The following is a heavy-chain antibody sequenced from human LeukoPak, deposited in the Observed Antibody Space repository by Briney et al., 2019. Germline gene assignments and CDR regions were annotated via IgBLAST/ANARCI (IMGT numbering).Heavy chain of an antibody. CDR3: AKGPRIAAREVGCWFDP. V-gene: IGHV3-33*06. J-gene: IGHJ5*02. CDR2: IWYDGGNK. D-gene: IGHD6-6*01. Sequence: PGRSLRLSCAASVFTFSSYGMHWVRQAPGKGLEWVAVIWYDGGNKYYADSVKGRFTISRDNSKNTLYLQMNSLRAEDTAVYYCAKGPRIAAREVGCWFDPWGQGTLVTVSS. CDR1: VFTFSSYG.